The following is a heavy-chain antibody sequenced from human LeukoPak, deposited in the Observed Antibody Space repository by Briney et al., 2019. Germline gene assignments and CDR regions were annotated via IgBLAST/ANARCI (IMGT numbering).Heavy chain of an antibody. V-gene: IGHV4-34*01. CDR3: ARDTYGSPWYFDL. Sequence: SETLSLTCAVYGGSFSGYYWSWIRQPPGKGLEWIGEINHSGSTNYNPSLKSRVTISVDTSKNQFSLKLSSVTAADTAVYYCARDTYGSPWYFDLWGRGTLVTVSS. CDR2: INHSGST. CDR1: GGSFSGYY. D-gene: IGHD4-17*01. J-gene: IGHJ2*01.